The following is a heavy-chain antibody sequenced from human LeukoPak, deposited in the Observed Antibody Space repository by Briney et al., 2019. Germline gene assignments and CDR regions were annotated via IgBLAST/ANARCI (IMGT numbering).Heavy chain of an antibody. CDR1: GGSISTSNW. V-gene: IGHV4-4*02. D-gene: IGHD3-10*01. Sequence: PSETLSLTCAVSGGSISTSNWWSWVRQPPGEGLEWIGEIYHSGSTNYNPSLKSRVTISVDKSKNQFSLKLNSVTAADTAVYYCARKDYGSGSFSRSFDSWGQGTLVTVSS. CDR3: ARKDYGSGSFSRSFDS. J-gene: IGHJ4*02. CDR2: IYHSGST.